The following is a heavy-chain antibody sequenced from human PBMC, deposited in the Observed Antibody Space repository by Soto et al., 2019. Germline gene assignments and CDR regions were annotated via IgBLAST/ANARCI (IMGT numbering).Heavy chain of an antibody. D-gene: IGHD3-22*01. CDR3: ARAPYYYDSSGSVDI. Sequence: PGGSLRLSCAASGFTVSSNYMGWVRQAPGKGLEWVSVIYSGGSTYYADSVKGRFTISRDNSKNTLYLQMNSLRAEDTAVYYCARAPYYYDSSGSVDIWGQGTMVTVSS. J-gene: IGHJ3*02. CDR2: IYSGGST. V-gene: IGHV3-53*01. CDR1: GFTVSSNY.